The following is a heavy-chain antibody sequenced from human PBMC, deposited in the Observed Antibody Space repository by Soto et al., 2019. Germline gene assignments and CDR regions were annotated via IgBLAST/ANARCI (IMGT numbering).Heavy chain of an antibody. CDR3: ERASTSGNYYHIY. CDR1: GYTFTNNG. V-gene: IGHV1-18*01. Sequence: ASVKVSCKASGYTFTNNGITWVRQAPGQGLEWMGWISCYNGDTNYAQKLQGRVTMTTDTSTSTAFMELRDLRADDTAVYFCERASTSGNYYHIYWGQGTLVTVSS. J-gene: IGHJ4*02. D-gene: IGHD3-10*01. CDR2: ISCYNGDT.